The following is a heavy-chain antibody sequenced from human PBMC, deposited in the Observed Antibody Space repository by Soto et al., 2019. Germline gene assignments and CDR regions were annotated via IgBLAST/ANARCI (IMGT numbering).Heavy chain of an antibody. CDR2: ISAYNGNT. CDR1: GYAFTTYG. CDR3: ARGRYGDY. J-gene: IGHJ4*02. Sequence: QVHLVQSGAEVKKPGASVKVSCKGSGYAFTTYGITWVRRAPGQGLEWMGWISAYNGNTNYAQKLQGRVTVTRDTSTSTAYMELRSLRSDDTAVYYCARGRYGDYWGQGALVTVSS. V-gene: IGHV1-18*01. D-gene: IGHD1-1*01.